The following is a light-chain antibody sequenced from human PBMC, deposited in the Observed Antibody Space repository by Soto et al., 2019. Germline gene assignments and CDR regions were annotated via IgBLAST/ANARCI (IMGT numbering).Light chain of an antibody. J-gene: IGKJ2*01. V-gene: IGKV2-30*02. CDR1: QSLVLSDGNTY. CDR3: VQATQWPYT. CDR2: KVS. Sequence: DVVMTQSPLSLPVTLGQPASISCRSSQSLVLSDGNTYLNWFQQRPGQSPRRLIYKVSNRDSGVPDRFSGSGSGTDFPLKISRVEAEDVGVYFCVQATQWPYTFGQGTKLEIK.